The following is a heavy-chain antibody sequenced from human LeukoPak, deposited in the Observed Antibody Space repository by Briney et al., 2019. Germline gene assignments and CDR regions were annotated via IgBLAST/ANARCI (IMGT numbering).Heavy chain of an antibody. CDR2: IKNKAGGGTI. Sequence: GGSLRLSCAASGFSLNGAWMSWVRQAPGRGLEWVGRIKNKAGGGTIDYAAPVRGRFTVSRDDSRNMLYLQMNSLKTEDTAVYYCTTNDVFDVWGRGTMVTVSS. CDR3: TTNDVFDV. CDR1: GFSLNGAW. J-gene: IGHJ3*01. V-gene: IGHV3-15*01.